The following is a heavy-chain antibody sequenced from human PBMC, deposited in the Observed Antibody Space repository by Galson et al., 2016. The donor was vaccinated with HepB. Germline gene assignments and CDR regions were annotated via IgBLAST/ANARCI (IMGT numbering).Heavy chain of an antibody. CDR2: ISHDGGNE. V-gene: IGHV3-30*18. CDR1: GFTFSNYG. J-gene: IGHJ6*02. CDR3: AKNRWRDYYYAMDD. D-gene: IGHD5-24*01. Sequence: SLRLSCAASGFTFSNYGMYWVRQAPGKGLDWVAVISHDGGNEYYADSVRGRFTISRDKSKSTLYLQMNSLRAEDTAVYHCAKNRWRDYYYAMDDWGQGTTVTVSS.